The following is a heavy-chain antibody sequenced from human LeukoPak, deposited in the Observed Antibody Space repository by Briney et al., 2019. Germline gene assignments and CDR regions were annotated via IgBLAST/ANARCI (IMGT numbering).Heavy chain of an antibody. V-gene: IGHV3-23*01. J-gene: IGHJ4*02. D-gene: IGHD3-22*01. Sequence: GGSLRLSCAASGFTFSSYAMSWVRQAPGKGLEWVSAISGSGGSTYYADSVKGRFTISRDNSKNTLYPQMNSLRAEDTAVYYCAKTRSNYYDSSGYFDYWGQGTLVTVSS. CDR1: GFTFSSYA. CDR2: ISGSGGST. CDR3: AKTRSNYYDSSGYFDY.